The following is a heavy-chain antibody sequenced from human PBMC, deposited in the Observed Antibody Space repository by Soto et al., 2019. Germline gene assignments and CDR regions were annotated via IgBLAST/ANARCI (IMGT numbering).Heavy chain of an antibody. CDR2: INWHSGTI. CDR3: AKEMSTVGDFNYYSMEV. V-gene: IGHV3-9*01. Sequence: EVQLVESGGGLVQPGRSLRLACAASGFTFDQYTMHWVRQAPGKGLEWVSSINWHSGTIGYADSVKGRFTISRDNAKNSLYLQMNNLRGEDTALYYCAKEMSTVGDFNYYSMEVWGNGTTFTVSS. CDR1: GFTFDQYT. D-gene: IGHD3-16*01. J-gene: IGHJ6*03.